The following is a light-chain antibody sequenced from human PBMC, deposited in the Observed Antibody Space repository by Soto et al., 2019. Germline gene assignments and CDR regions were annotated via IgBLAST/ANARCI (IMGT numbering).Light chain of an antibody. J-gene: IGKJ1*01. CDR1: QSVSSSY. CDR3: HQFGYSPRT. CDR2: GAS. Sequence: EIVLKQSPGTLSSTPGERATLSCRASQSVSSSYLAWYQQKPGQAPRLLIYGASSRATGIPDRFSGSGSGTDFTLAIRRLEPEDFAVYYCHQFGYSPRTFGQGTKVDIK. V-gene: IGKV3-20*01.